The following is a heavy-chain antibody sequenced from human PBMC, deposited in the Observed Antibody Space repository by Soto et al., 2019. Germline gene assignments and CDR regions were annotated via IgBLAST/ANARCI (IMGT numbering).Heavy chain of an antibody. V-gene: IGHV1-69*01. J-gene: IGHJ6*02. Sequence: QVQLVQSGAEVKKPGSSVKVSCKASGGTFSSYAISWVRQAPGQGLEWMGGIIPIFGTANYAQKFQGRVTMTADESKSTAYMDLNSLRSEGTAEYYCSRGGGSSWSFDTTLYYGMDVWGQGTTVTVSS. CDR3: SRGGGSSWSFDTTLYYGMDV. CDR1: GGTFSSYA. CDR2: IIPIFGTA. D-gene: IGHD6-13*01.